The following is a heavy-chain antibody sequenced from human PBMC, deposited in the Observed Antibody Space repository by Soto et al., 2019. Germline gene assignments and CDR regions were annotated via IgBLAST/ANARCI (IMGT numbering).Heavy chain of an antibody. CDR3: ARLATGEDWYFDL. V-gene: IGHV4-39*01. CDR2: IYYSGST. D-gene: IGHD3-16*01. Sequence: QLQLQESGPGLVKPSETLSLTCTVSGGSISSSSYYWGWIRQPPGKGLEWIGSIYYSGSTYYNPSLKSRVTISVDTSKNQFSLKLSSVTAADTAVYYCARLATGEDWYFDLWGRGTLVTVSS. CDR1: GGSISSSSYY. J-gene: IGHJ2*01.